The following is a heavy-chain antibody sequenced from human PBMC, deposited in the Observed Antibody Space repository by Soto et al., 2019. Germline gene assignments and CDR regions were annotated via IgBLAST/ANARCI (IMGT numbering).Heavy chain of an antibody. Sequence: EVQLVESGGGLVQPGGSLRLSCAASGFTFSSYAMHWVRQAPGKGLEYVSAISSNGGSTYYANSVKGRFTISRENSKNTPYLQMGSLRAEDRALYYCARQGRAVSSYYFDYWGQGTLVTVSS. CDR3: ARQGRAVSSYYFDY. J-gene: IGHJ4*02. V-gene: IGHV3-64*01. D-gene: IGHD3-10*01. CDR2: ISSNGGST. CDR1: GFTFSSYA.